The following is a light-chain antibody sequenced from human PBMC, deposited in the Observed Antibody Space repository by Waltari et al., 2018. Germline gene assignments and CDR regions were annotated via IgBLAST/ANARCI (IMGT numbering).Light chain of an antibody. CDR3: QQYESSSPYT. CDR2: RAS. J-gene: IGKJ2*01. CDR1: QNIGPW. Sequence: DIQMTQSPSTVSASVGDRVTITCRTSQNIGPWLAWSQQKPGRAPNLLIYRASSLQSGVPSRFSGSGSGTEFTLTITSLQPDDIATYYCQQYESSSPYTFGPGTKLEIK. V-gene: IGKV1-5*03.